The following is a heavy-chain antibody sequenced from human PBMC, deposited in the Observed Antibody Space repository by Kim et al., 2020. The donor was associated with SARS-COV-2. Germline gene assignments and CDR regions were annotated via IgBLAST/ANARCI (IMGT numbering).Heavy chain of an antibody. J-gene: IGHJ4*02. D-gene: IGHD3-16*01. CDR2: INPIFGTP. Sequence: SVKVSCRASGGSFHSYAMNWVRQAPGQGLEWMGKINPIFGTPSYAQNFQGRATITADMATSTSYMELNNLSSDDTAIYYCARADGGFKISDNYLDYWGQGTLVTVSS. V-gene: IGHV1-69*06. CDR1: GGSFHSYA. CDR3: ARADGGFKISDNYLDY.